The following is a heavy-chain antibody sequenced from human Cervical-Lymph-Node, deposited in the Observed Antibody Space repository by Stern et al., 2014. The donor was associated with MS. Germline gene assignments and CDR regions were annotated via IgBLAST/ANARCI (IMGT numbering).Heavy chain of an antibody. J-gene: IGHJ4*02. D-gene: IGHD1-7*01. CDR2: IYSTGTT. Sequence: VQLEESGPGLVKPSQTLSLSCSVSGGSITSGSYYWTWIRQPAGKGPEWIGSIYSTGTTNYNPSLNSRSPMSLDPPETHFSRKVISVTAADTAVYYCARGGEGWNSYYFDYWGQGTLVTVSS. CDR1: GGSITSGSYY. V-gene: IGHV4-61*02. CDR3: ARGGEGWNSYYFDY.